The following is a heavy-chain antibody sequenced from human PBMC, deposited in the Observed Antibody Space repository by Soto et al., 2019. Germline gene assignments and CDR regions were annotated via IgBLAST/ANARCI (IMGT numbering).Heavy chain of an antibody. CDR1: GGSISSDYW. Sequence: SETLSLTCVVSGGSISSDYWWSWVRQPPGKGLEWIGEIHHSGTTNYTPSLNSRVTMSIDKSNNQCSLKVSAVTAADTAVYYCARGSDYVWGHWGQGTVVTVSS. V-gene: IGHV4-4*02. D-gene: IGHD3-16*01. J-gene: IGHJ4*02. CDR2: IHHSGTT. CDR3: ARGSDYVWGH.